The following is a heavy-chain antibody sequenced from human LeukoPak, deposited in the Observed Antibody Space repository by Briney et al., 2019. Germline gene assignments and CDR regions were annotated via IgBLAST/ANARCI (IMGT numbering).Heavy chain of an antibody. CDR1: GYTFTSYD. J-gene: IGHJ6*03. CDR3: ARESIAAAGPYYYYYMDV. Sequence: GASVKVSCKASGYTFTSYDINWVRQATGQGLEWMGWMNPNSGNTGYAQKFQGRVTMTRNTSISTAYMELSSLRSEDTAVYYCARESIAAAGPYYYYYMDVWGKGTTVTISS. D-gene: IGHD6-13*01. V-gene: IGHV1-8*02. CDR2: MNPNSGNT.